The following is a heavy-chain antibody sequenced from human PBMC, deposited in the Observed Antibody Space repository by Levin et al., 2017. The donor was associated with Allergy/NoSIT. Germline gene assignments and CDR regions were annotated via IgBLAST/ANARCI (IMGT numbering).Heavy chain of an antibody. V-gene: IGHV3-30*03. CDR1: GFPFSSYG. Sequence: GESLKISCAASGFPFSSYGMHWVRQAPGKGLEWVAVISGDGSSKYYADSVKGRFTISRDNSKDTLYLQMNSLRPEDTAVYYCSRSGHSVAAGPMWSWGQGSLVTVSS. D-gene: IGHD3-22*01. CDR3: SRSGHSVAAGPMWS. J-gene: IGHJ5*02. CDR2: ISGDGSSK.